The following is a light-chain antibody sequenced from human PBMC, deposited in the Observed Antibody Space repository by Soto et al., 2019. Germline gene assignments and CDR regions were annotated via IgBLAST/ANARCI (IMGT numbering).Light chain of an antibody. Sequence: EMDITRSQGTRVVSEWKRATLSCRASQSVSSRFLAWYQQKPGQAPRLLIYDASNRAAGIPARFSGSGSGTDFTLTICSLEPEYFAIYYCQQRSNWALSFGGGTKVDIK. CDR1: QSVSSRF. J-gene: IGKJ4*01. CDR2: DAS. V-gene: IGKV3-11*01. CDR3: QQRSNWALS.